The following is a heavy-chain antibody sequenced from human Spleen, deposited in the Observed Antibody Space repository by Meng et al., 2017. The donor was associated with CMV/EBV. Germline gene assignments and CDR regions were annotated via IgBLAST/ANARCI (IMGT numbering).Heavy chain of an antibody. Sequence: SETLSLTCTVSGGSVNSIRDYWSWIRQPPGKGLEWIGNVYYNGGTNYNPSLKIRVTTSIDASKNQFSLKLTSVTAADTAVYYCATEDAYDFGLEYWGQGMLVTVSS. CDR2: VYYNGGT. D-gene: IGHD3-3*01. J-gene: IGHJ4*02. CDR3: ATEDAYDFGLEY. V-gene: IGHV4-61*01. CDR1: GGSVNSIRDY.